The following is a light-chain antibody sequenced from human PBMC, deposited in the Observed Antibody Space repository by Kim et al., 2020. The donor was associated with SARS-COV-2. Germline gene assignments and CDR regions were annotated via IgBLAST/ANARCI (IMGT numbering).Light chain of an antibody. Sequence: SYELTQPPSVSVAPGKTARITCGGTNIRSKSVHWYQQNPGQAPVLVIYYDSDRPSVIPERFSGSTFGNTATLTISRVEAGDAPSSYCQVLVSSSDHPVFG. CDR3: QVLVSSSDHPV. CDR2: YDS. CDR1: NIRSKS. J-gene: IGLJ3*02. V-gene: IGLV3-21*04.